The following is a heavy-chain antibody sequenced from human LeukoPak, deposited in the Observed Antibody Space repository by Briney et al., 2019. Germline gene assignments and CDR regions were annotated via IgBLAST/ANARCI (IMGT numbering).Heavy chain of an antibody. D-gene: IGHD3-22*01. V-gene: IGHV3-23*01. CDR1: GFTFSSYA. CDR2: ISVSGGTT. Sequence: PGGSLRLSCAASGFTFSSYAMSWVRQAPGKGLEWVSGISVSGGTTYYADSVTGRFTISRDNSKNTLFLQMKSLRAEDMAVYYCAKKPLHYYDSSGYVWYFDLWGRGTLVTVSS. J-gene: IGHJ2*01. CDR3: AKKPLHYYDSSGYVWYFDL.